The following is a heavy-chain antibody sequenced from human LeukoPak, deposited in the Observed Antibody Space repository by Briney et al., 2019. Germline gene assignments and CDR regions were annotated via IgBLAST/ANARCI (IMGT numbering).Heavy chain of an antibody. J-gene: IGHJ5*02. D-gene: IGHD1-26*01. CDR3: ARAAGGATTGWFDP. CDR1: VYTFTSYG. Sequence: GASVKVSCKASVYTFTSYGISSVRQAPGQGLEWMGWISAYNGNTNYAQKLQGRVTMTTDTSTSTAYMELRSLESDATAVYYCARAAGGATTGWFDPWGQGTLVTVSS. CDR2: ISAYNGNT. V-gene: IGHV1-18*01.